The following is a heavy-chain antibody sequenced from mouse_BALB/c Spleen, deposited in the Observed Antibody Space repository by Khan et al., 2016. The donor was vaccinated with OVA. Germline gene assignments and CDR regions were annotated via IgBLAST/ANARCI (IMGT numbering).Heavy chain of an antibody. CDR2: MFPGDGST. CDR3: ARGGYGGFAY. D-gene: IGHD2-14*01. J-gene: IGHJ3*01. Sequence: VQLQQSGAELVKPGASVKLSCKASGYTFTSYDINWVRQRPEQGLEWIGWMFPGDGSTKYNENFKGKATLTTDKSSSTAYMQLSRLTSEASGAYFWARGGYGGFAYWGQGTLVTVSA. CDR1: GYTFTSYD. V-gene: IGHV1-85*01.